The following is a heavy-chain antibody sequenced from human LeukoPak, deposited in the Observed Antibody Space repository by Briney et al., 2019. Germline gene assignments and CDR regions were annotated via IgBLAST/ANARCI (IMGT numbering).Heavy chain of an antibody. V-gene: IGHV3-23*01. CDR1: GLTFSDYA. CDR2: ITSGFTP. J-gene: IGHJ4*02. CDR3: AKDYSDSRVADVFFEY. Sequence: PGGSLRLSCAASGLTFSDYAMSWFRQAPGKGLEWVSGITSGFTPHYADSVKGRFTISRDNSKNMFHLQLNSLRAEDTAVYYCAKDYSDSRVADVFFEYWGQGTLVTDAS. D-gene: IGHD2-15*01.